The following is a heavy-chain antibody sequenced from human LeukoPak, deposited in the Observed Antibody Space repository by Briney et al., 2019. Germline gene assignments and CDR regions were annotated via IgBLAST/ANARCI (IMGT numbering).Heavy chain of an antibody. J-gene: IGHJ4*02. V-gene: IGHV3-23*01. CDR1: GFTFSSYG. Sequence: PGGSLRLSCAASGFTFSSYGMSWVRQAPGKGLEWVSAISGSGGSTYYADSVKGRFTISRDNAKNSLYLQMNSLRAEDTAVYYCARDGAVTNGRYFDYWGQGTLVTVSS. CDR3: ARDGAVTNGRYFDY. D-gene: IGHD4-17*01. CDR2: ISGSGGST.